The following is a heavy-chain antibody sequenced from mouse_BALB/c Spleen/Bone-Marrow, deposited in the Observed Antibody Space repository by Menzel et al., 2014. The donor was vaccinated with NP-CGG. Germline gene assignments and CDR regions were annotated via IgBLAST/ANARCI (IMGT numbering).Heavy chain of an antibody. J-gene: IGHJ3*01. D-gene: IGHD1-1*01. CDR2: IDPANGNT. CDR3: ASYYYGSSGFAY. Sequence: EVQLQQSGAELVKPGASVKLSCTASGFNIKDTYMHWVKQRPEQGLEWIGRIDPANGNTKYDPKFQGKATITADTSSNTAYLQLSSLTSEDTAVYYCASYYYGSSGFAYWGEVTLVPAPA. V-gene: IGHV14-3*02. CDR1: GFNIKDTY.